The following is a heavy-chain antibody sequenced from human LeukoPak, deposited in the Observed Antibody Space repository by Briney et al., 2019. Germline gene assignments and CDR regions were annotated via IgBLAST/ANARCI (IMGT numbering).Heavy chain of an antibody. CDR1: GFTFDDYA. Sequence: GGSLRLSCAASGFTFDDYAMHWVRQAPGKGLECVSGISWNSGSIGYADSVKGRFTISRDNAKNSLYLQMNSLRAEDMALYYCAKGTTVTTIIPFDIWGQGTKVTVSS. J-gene: IGHJ3*02. CDR2: ISWNSGSI. D-gene: IGHD4-17*01. V-gene: IGHV3-9*03. CDR3: AKGTTVTTIIPFDI.